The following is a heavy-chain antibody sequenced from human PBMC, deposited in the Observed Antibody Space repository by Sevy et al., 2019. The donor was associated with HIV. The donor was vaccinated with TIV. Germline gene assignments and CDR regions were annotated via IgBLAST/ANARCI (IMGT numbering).Heavy chain of an antibody. CDR3: ARGAHPYYYDSSGYYAEYFQH. J-gene: IGHJ1*01. D-gene: IGHD3-22*01. CDR1: GYTFTSYG. V-gene: IGHV1-18*01. Sequence: ASGKVSCKASGYTFTSYGISWVRQAPGQGLEWMGWISAYNGNTNYAQKLQGRVTMTTDTSTSTAYMELRSLRSDDTAVYYCARGAHPYYYDSSGYYAEYFQHWGQGTLVTVSS. CDR2: ISAYNGNT.